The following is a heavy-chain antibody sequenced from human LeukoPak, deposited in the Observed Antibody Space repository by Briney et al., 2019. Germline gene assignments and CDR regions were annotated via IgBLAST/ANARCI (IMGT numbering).Heavy chain of an antibody. V-gene: IGHV3-21*01. CDR1: GFTFSSYS. J-gene: IGHJ6*03. D-gene: IGHD1-1*01. CDR3: ARVFLERRTFHYYHMDV. Sequence: GGSLRLSCAASGFTFSSYSMNWVRQAPGKGLEWVSSISSSSSYIYYADSVKGRFTISRDNAKNSLYLQMNSLRAEDTAVYYCARVFLERRTFHYYHMDVWGKGTTVTVSS. CDR2: ISSSSSYI.